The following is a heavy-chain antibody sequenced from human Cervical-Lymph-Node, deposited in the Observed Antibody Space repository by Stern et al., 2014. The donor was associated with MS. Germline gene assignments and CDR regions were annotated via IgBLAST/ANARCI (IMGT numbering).Heavy chain of an antibody. CDR3: AKVHDYGDPDY. J-gene: IGHJ4*02. CDR2: LSCHGDDT. D-gene: IGHD4-17*01. Sequence: EVQLVESGGTWVQPGGSLRLSCAASGFTFSSYAMSWVRQAPGKGLEGVSTLSCHGDDTYYADSVKGRFTISRDISKNTLYLQMNSLRAEDTAVYYCAKVHDYGDPDYWGQGTLVTVSS. V-gene: IGHV3-23*04. CDR1: GFTFSSYA.